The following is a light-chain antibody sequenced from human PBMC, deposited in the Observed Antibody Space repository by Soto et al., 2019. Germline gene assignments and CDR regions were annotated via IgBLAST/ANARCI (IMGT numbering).Light chain of an antibody. Sequence: EIVLTQSPATLSLSPGEKATLSCRASQSVSSYLAWYQEKPGQPPRLLIYDASSRATGIPARFSGSGSGTDFTLTISSLEPDDFAIYYCQQRSNWPLTFGGGTKVDIK. V-gene: IGKV3-11*01. CDR1: QSVSSY. J-gene: IGKJ4*01. CDR2: DAS. CDR3: QQRSNWPLT.